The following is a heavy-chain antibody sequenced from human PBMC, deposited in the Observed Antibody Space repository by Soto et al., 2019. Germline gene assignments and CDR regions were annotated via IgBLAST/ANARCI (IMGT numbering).Heavy chain of an antibody. J-gene: IGHJ4*02. Sequence: SETLSLTCAVSGYPVSSVYYWGWIRQPPGKGLEWIGSIFHRGSTNYNPSLKSRLTISIDTAKKQFSLKLRSVTAADTAVYYCARTIKKLAVISAFDYWGQGTLVTVSS. CDR2: IFHRGST. V-gene: IGHV4-38-2*01. D-gene: IGHD3-22*01. CDR3: ARTIKKLAVISAFDY. CDR1: GYPVSSVYY.